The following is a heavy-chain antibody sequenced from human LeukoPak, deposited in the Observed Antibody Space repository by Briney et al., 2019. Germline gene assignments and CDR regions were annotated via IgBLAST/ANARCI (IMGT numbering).Heavy chain of an antibody. Sequence: GGSLRLSCAASGFTFSSYDMSWVRQAPGKGLEWDSSITLSGGSTFYADSVMGRFTISRDNSQNTLYLQMNSLSAEDTAVCYCAKRGNPAVGHHYLDVWGKGTTVSVSS. CDR3: AKRGNPAVGHHYLDV. D-gene: IGHD2-2*01. CDR1: GFTFSSYD. CDR2: ITLSGGST. J-gene: IGHJ6*03. V-gene: IGHV3-23*01.